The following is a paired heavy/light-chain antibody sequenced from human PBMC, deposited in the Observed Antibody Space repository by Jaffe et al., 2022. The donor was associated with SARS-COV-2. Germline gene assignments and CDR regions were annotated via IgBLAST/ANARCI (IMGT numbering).Light chain of an antibody. CDR1: QSVLYSSNNKNY. Sequence: DIVMTQSPDSLAVSLGERATINCKSSQSVLYSSNNKNYLAWYQQKPGQPPKLLIYWASTRESGVPDRFSGSGSGTDFTLTISSLQAEDVAVYYCQQYYSTPQTFGPGTKVDIK. CDR2: WAS. V-gene: IGKV4-1*01. J-gene: IGKJ3*01. CDR3: QQYYSTPQT.
Heavy chain of an antibody. J-gene: IGHJ4*02. CDR1: GFTFSGSA. D-gene: IGHD5-12*01. CDR3: TRPLHGYNWGPFDY. V-gene: IGHV3-73*02. Sequence: EVQLVESGGGLVQPGGSLKLSCAASGFTFSGSAMHWVRQASGKGLEWVGRIRSKANSYATAYAASVKGRFTISRDDSKNTAYLQMNSLKTEDTAVYYCTRPLHGYNWGPFDYWGQGTLVTVSS. CDR2: IRSKANSYAT.